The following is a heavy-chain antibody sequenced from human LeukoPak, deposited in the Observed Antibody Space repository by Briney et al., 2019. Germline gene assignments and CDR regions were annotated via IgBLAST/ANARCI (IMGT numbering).Heavy chain of an antibody. D-gene: IGHD3-3*01. CDR3: AREGRLRFLEWPPYPFDP. CDR1: GGTFSSYA. J-gene: IGHJ5*02. Sequence: GSSVKVSCKASGGTFSSYAISWVRQAPGQGLEWMGRIIPIFGTANYAQKFQGRVTITTDESTSTAYMELSSLRSEDTAVYYCAREGRLRFLEWPPYPFDPWGQGTLVTVSS. V-gene: IGHV1-69*05. CDR2: IIPIFGTA.